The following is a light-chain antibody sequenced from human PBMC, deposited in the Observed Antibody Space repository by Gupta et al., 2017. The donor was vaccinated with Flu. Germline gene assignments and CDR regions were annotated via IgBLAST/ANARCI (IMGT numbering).Light chain of an antibody. J-gene: IGKJ2*01. CDR3: QQSYSNPPYT. V-gene: IGKV1-39*01. CDR1: QSIRSY. CDR2: AAS. Sequence: DTQMTQSPSSLSALVGDRVTITCRASQSIRSYLNWYQQKPGRAPKLLISAASSLQSGVPSRFTGGGSGTDYTLTINSLQPEDFATYYCQQSYSNPPYTFGQGTKLEIK.